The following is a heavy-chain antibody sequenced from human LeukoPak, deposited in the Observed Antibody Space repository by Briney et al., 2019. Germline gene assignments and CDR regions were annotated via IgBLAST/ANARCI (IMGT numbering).Heavy chain of an antibody. D-gene: IGHD2-15*01. CDR1: GGSFSGYY. CDR3: ARIRYCSGGSCRNPPGMDV. V-gene: IGHV4-34*01. Sequence: SETLSLTCAVYGGSFSGYYWSWIRQPPGKGLEWIGEINHSGSTNYNPSLKSRVTISVDTSKNQFSLKLSSVTAADTAVYYCARIRYCSGGSCRNPPGMDVWGQGTTVTVSS. J-gene: IGHJ6*02. CDR2: INHSGST.